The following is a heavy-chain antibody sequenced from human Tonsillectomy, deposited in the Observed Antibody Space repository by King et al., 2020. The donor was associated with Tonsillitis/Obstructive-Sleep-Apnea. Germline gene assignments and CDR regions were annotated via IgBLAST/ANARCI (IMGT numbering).Heavy chain of an antibody. CDR2: IIPILGIG. Sequence: VQLVESGAEVKKHGSSVKVSCKASGGTFSSYAITWVRQAPGQGLEWVGRIIPILGIGNLAQKFQGRVTITADKSTSTAYMGLYSLRSEETAVYYCARLYDSSGYYYGLDDAFDVWGQGTVVTVSS. V-gene: IGHV1-69*09. J-gene: IGHJ3*01. CDR3: ARLYDSSGYYYGLDDAFDV. D-gene: IGHD3-22*01. CDR1: GGTFSSYA.